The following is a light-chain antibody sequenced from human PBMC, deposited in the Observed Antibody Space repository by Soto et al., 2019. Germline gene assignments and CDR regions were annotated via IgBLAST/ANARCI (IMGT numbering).Light chain of an antibody. CDR1: HDIKKY. CDR2: DAS. V-gene: IGKV1-33*01. Sequence: DIQMTQSPSSLSASVGDRVTITCQASHDIKKYLNWYQEKPGKAPKLQIYDASNLQTGVLSRFSGSGSGSHFTFTSSSLQPEDIATYYCQRYDSLPPTFGQGTRLDIK. CDR3: QRYDSLPPT. J-gene: IGKJ5*01.